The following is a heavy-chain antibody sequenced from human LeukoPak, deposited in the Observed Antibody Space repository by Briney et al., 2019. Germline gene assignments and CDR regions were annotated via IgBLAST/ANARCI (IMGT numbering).Heavy chain of an antibody. CDR2: INHSGST. CDR3: ARALLTTVTTS. D-gene: IGHD4-17*01. Sequence: PSETLSLTCAVYGGSFSGYYRSWIRQPPGKGLEWIGEINHSGSTNYNPSLKSRVTISVDTSKNQFSLKLSSVTAADTAVYYCARALLTTVTTSWGQGTLVTVSS. V-gene: IGHV4-34*01. J-gene: IGHJ4*02. CDR1: GGSFSGYY.